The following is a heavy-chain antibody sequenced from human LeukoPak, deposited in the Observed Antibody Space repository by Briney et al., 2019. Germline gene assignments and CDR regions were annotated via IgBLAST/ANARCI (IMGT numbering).Heavy chain of an antibody. D-gene: IGHD3-22*01. Sequence: HPGRSLRLSCAASGFTFSNYGMHWVRQAPGKGLEWVAVLSSDGNNKYSADSVKGRFTISRDNAKNTLYLHINSLRVEDTAVYYCAREGYSDTSGFYYWGQGTLVTVSS. V-gene: IGHV3-30*03. CDR3: AREGYSDTSGFYY. J-gene: IGHJ4*02. CDR1: GFTFSNYG. CDR2: LSSDGNNK.